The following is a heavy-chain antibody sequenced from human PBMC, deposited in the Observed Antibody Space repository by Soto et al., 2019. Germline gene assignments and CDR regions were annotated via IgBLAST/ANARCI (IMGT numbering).Heavy chain of an antibody. D-gene: IGHD3-10*01. V-gene: IGHV4-59*01. CDR1: GGSISSYY. CDR3: ARGGLLWFDP. Sequence: PSETLSLTCTVSGGSISSYYWSWIRQPPGKGLEWIGYIYYSGSTNYNPSLKSRVTISVDTSRNQFSLKLSSVTAADTAVYYCARGGLLWFDPWGQGTLVTVSS. J-gene: IGHJ5*02. CDR2: IYYSGST.